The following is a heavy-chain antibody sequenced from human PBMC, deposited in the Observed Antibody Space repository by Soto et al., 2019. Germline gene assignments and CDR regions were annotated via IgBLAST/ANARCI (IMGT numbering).Heavy chain of an antibody. V-gene: IGHV3-33*01. Sequence: GGSLRLSCAASGFTFSSYGMHWVRQAPGKGLEWVAVIWYDGSNKYYADSVKGRFTISRDNSKNTLYLQMNSLRAEDTAVYYCARDRGYYDSSGYYDYWGQGTLVTVSS. D-gene: IGHD3-22*01. J-gene: IGHJ4*02. CDR3: ARDRGYYDSSGYYDY. CDR2: IWYDGSNK. CDR1: GFTFSSYG.